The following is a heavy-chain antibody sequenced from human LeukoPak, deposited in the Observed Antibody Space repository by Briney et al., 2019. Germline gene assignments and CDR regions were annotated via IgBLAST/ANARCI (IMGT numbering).Heavy chain of an antibody. CDR3: ARGRLPPRYYYYYYYMDV. J-gene: IGHJ6*03. CDR2: INHSGST. Sequence: SETLSLTCAVYGGSFSGYYWSWIRQPPGKGLEWIGEINHSGSTNYNPSLKSRLTISVDTSKNQFSLKLSSVTAADTAVYYCARGRLPPRYYYYYYYMDVWGKGTTVTVSS. V-gene: IGHV4-34*01. D-gene: IGHD4-17*01. CDR1: GGSFSGYY.